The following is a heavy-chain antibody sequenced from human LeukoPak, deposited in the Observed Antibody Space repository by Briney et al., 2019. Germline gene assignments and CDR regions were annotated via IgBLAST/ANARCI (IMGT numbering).Heavy chain of an antibody. CDR2: INHSGST. V-gene: IGHV4-34*01. J-gene: IGHJ6*04. CDR1: GGSFRGYY. CDR3: ARAPYCSSIHCYTSLYYYYGMDV. D-gene: IGHD2-2*02. Sequence: SETLSLTCAVYGGSFRGYYWSWVRQPPGKGLEWIGEINHSGSTNYNPSLKSRVTISVDTSKNQFSLKLGSVTAADTAVYYCARAPYCSSIHCYTSLYYYYGMDVWGKGTTVTVSS.